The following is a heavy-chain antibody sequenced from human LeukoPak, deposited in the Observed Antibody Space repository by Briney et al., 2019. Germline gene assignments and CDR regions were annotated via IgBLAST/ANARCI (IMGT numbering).Heavy chain of an antibody. Sequence: GGSPRLSCAAPGFPFCAYLMNWGRPGPRERVERVANINKDGSDISYVDSVKGRFTISRDNAKNSLYLQMNSLRADDTAMYYRARDLWGSGDYWGQGTLVTVSS. J-gene: IGHJ4*02. CDR1: GFPFCAYL. CDR3: ARDLWGSGDY. D-gene: IGHD6-19*01. V-gene: IGHV3-7*04. CDR2: INKDGSDI.